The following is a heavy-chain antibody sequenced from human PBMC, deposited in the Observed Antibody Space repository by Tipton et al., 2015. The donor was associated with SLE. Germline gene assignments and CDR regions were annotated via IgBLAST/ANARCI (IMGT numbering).Heavy chain of an antibody. CDR1: GDSFSSGSSS. CDR2: IYNSGIT. Sequence: TLSLTCTVSGDSFSSGSSSWNWVRQPAGKGLEWIGLIYNSGITNYNPSLQGRVTLSVDMSKNQFSLRLSSVTAADTGVYYCATGHFDFWGQGRLVTVSS. D-gene: IGHD1-1*01. V-gene: IGHV4-61*02. J-gene: IGHJ5*01. CDR3: ATGHFDF.